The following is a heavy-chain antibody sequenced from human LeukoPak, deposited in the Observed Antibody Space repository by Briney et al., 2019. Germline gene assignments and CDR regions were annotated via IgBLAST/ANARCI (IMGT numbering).Heavy chain of an antibody. V-gene: IGHV3-23*01. CDR3: AKGARLAVAGDY. D-gene: IGHD6-19*01. J-gene: IGHJ4*02. CDR2: ISGSGGST. Sequence: GGSLRLSCEASGFTFSSYAMSWVRQAPGKGLEWVSAISGSGGSTYYADSVKGRFTISRDNSKNTLCLQMNSLRAEDTAVYYCAKGARLAVAGDYWGQGTLVTVSS. CDR1: GFTFSSYA.